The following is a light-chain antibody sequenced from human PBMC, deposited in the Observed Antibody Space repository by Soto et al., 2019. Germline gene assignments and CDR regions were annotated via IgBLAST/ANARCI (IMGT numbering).Light chain of an antibody. CDR2: DAS. V-gene: IGKV1-39*01. J-gene: IGKJ1*01. CDR1: QTISSW. Sequence: DIQMTQSPSTLSGSVGDRVTITCRASQTISSWLAWYQQKPGKAPKLLICDASTLYSGVPSRFSGSGSGTDFTLTISSLQPEDFATYYCQQSYSTPRTFGQGTKVDIK. CDR3: QQSYSTPRT.